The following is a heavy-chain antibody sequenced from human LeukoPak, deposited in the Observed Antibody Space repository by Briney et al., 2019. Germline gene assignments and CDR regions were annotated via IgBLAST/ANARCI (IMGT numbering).Heavy chain of an antibody. D-gene: IGHD6-13*01. CDR1: GFTFDDYG. CDR3: ARREAAAGLDSMYYFDY. Sequence: PGGSLRLSCAASGFTFDDYGMSWVRQAPGKGLEWVSGINWNGGSTGYADSVKGRFTISRDNAKNSLYLQMNSLGAEDTALYYCARREAAAGLDSMYYFDYWGQGTLVTVSS. CDR2: INWNGGST. J-gene: IGHJ4*02. V-gene: IGHV3-20*04.